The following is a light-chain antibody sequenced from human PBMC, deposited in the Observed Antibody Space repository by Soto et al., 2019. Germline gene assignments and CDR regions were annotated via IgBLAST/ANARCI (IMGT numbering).Light chain of an antibody. CDR1: SSDVGGYNY. Sequence: QSVLTQPRSVSGSPGQSVTISCTGTSSDVGGYNYVSWYQQHPGKAPKLMIYDVSNRPSGVSNRFSGSKSGNTASLTISGLQAEDEADYYCSSYTSSSTLGVVFGGGTKLTVL. CDR3: SSYTSSSTLGVV. CDR2: DVS. V-gene: IGLV2-14*01. J-gene: IGLJ2*01.